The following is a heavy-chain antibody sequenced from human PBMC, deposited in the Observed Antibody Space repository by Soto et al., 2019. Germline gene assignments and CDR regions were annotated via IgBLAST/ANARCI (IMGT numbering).Heavy chain of an antibody. CDR3: AGGGVVVKAGFDS. D-gene: IGHD3-3*01. V-gene: IGHV3-66*01. Sequence: EVQLVESGGDLVQPGGSLTLSCAVSGYTVSRLYMSWVRLAPGKGLEWVSIIHSGGNTYYADSVKGRFTMSRDNAKNTLYLQLNSLRAEDTAVYFCAGGGVVVKAGFDSWGQGTLVTVSS. CDR1: GYTVSRLY. CDR2: IHSGGNT. J-gene: IGHJ4*02.